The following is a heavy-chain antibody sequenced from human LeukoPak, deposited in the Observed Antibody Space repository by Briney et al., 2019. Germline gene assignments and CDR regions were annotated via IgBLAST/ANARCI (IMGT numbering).Heavy chain of an antibody. CDR2: MNPNSGNT. Sequence: ASVKVSCKASGYTFTSYDINWVRQATGQGLEWMGWMNPNSGNTGYAQKFQGRVTMTRNTSISTAYMELSSLRSEDTAVYYCARYAYYDSSGYYYGLDYWGQGPWSPSPQ. D-gene: IGHD3-22*01. CDR1: GYTFTSYD. CDR3: ARYAYYDSSGYYYGLDY. J-gene: IGHJ4*02. V-gene: IGHV1-8*01.